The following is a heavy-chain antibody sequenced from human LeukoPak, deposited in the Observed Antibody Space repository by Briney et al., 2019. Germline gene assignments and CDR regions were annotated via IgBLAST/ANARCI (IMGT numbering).Heavy chain of an antibody. CDR1: VYTFTNYG. CDR3: ARGRPIKRFLEWFNHMDV. D-gene: IGHD3-3*01. J-gene: IGHJ6*03. CDR2: ISGYNGNT. Sequence: ASVKVSCKAYVYTFTNYGISWVRQAPGQGLEWMGWISGYNGNTNYAQKFQGRVTMTTDTSTSTAYMELRSLRSDDTAVYYCARGRPIKRFLEWFNHMDVWGKGTTVTVSS. V-gene: IGHV1-18*01.